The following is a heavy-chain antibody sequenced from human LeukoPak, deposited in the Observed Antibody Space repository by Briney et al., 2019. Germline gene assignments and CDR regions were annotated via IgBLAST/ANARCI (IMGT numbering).Heavy chain of an antibody. D-gene: IGHD3-16*02. Sequence: APVKVSCKASGGTFSSYAISWVRQAPGQGLEWMGGIIPIFGTANYAQKFQGRVTITADESTSTAYMELSSLRSEDTAVYYCARGGWYDYVWGSYRPFDYWGQGTLVTVSS. V-gene: IGHV1-69*13. CDR3: ARGGWYDYVWGSYRPFDY. J-gene: IGHJ4*02. CDR1: GGTFSSYA. CDR2: IIPIFGTA.